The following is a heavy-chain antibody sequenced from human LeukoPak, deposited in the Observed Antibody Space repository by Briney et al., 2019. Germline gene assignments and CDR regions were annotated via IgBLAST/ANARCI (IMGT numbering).Heavy chain of an antibody. CDR2: INHSGST. CDR1: GGSFSGYY. Sequence: SETLSLICAVYGGSFSGYYWSWIRQPPGKGLEWIGEINHSGSTNYNPSLKSRVTISVDTSKNQFSLKLSSVTAADTAVYYCASTIAAAGTEVYWGQGTLVTVSS. D-gene: IGHD6-13*01. CDR3: ASTIAAAGTEVY. J-gene: IGHJ4*02. V-gene: IGHV4-34*01.